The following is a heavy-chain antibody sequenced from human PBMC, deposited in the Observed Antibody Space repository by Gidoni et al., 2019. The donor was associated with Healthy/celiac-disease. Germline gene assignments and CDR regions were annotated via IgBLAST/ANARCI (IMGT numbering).Heavy chain of an antibody. D-gene: IGHD3-9*01. J-gene: IGHJ4*02. CDR2: IKQDGSEK. Sequence: EVQLVESGGGLGQPGGSLRLSCAASGFTVSSYWMSWVRQAPGKGLEWVANIKQDGSEKYYVDSVKGRFTISRDNAKNALYLQMNSLRAEDTALYYCARDRNRLLIAARPYDYWGQGTLVTVSS. CDR1: GFTVSSYW. V-gene: IGHV3-7*03. CDR3: ARDRNRLLIAARPYDY.